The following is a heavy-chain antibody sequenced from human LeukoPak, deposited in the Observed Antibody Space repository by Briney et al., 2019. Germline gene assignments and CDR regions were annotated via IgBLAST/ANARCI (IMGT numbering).Heavy chain of an antibody. J-gene: IGHJ4*02. V-gene: IGHV5-51*01. Sequence: GESLKISCKGSGYSFTSYWIGWVRQMPGKGLEWMGIIYPGDSDTRYSPSFQGQVTISADKSISTAYLQWSSLKASDTAMYYCARNPRLAAAIVLFGYWGQGTLVTVSS. CDR2: IYPGDSDT. CDR3: ARNPRLAAAIVLFGY. CDR1: GYSFTSYW. D-gene: IGHD2-2*02.